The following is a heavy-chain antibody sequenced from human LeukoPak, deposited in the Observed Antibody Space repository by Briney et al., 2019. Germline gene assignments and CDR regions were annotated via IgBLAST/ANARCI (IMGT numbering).Heavy chain of an antibody. D-gene: IGHD6-19*01. Sequence: GAPRLLWCASWFNLHRQCMNWVRQAPGEGVEGVAHLKQDGSEKYYVDSVRGRFTISRDNARNSLYLQMNSLRADDTAVYYCARGAGYSSAWDYYYDYWGQGTLVTVSS. J-gene: IGHJ4*02. V-gene: IGHV3-7*01. CDR3: ARGAGYSSAWDYYYDY. CDR1: WFNLHRQC. CDR2: LKQDGSEK.